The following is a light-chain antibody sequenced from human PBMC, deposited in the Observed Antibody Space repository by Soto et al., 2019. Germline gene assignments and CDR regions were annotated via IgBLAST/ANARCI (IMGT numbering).Light chain of an antibody. CDR1: QSFRGL. J-gene: IGKJ5*01. CDR3: QPRHMWPIT. Sequence: EIVLTQSPGTLSLSPGERATLSCRASQSFRGLLAWYQQKPGQAPRLLIYDAYNRATGIPPRFSGSGSGTDFTLTISSLEPEDSAVYYCQPRHMWPITFGQGTRLEIK. V-gene: IGKV3-11*01. CDR2: DAY.